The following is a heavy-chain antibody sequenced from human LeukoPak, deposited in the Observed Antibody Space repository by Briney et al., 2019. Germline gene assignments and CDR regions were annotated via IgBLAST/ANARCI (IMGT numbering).Heavy chain of an antibody. J-gene: IGHJ4*02. CDR1: GFTVSSNY. Sequence: SGGSLRLSCAASGFTVSSNYMSWVRQAPGKGLEWVSVIYSGGSTYYADSVKGRFTISRDNSKNTLYLQMNSLRAEDTAVYYCAGEGAEEYFDYWGQGTLVTVSS. CDR2: IYSGGST. CDR3: AGEGAEEYFDY. V-gene: IGHV3-53*01.